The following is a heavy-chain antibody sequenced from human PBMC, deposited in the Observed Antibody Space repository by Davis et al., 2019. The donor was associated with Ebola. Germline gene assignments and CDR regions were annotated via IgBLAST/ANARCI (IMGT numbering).Heavy chain of an antibody. CDR3: AKWYTGSGWPTPLIV. J-gene: IGHJ4*02. Sequence: GESLKISCAASGFTFSSYAMSWVRQAPGKGLEWVSAISGSGGSTYYADSVKGRFTISRDNSKNTLYLQMNSLRAEDTAVYYCAKWYTGSGWPTPLIVWGQGTLVTVSS. D-gene: IGHD6-19*01. V-gene: IGHV3-23*01. CDR1: GFTFSSYA. CDR2: ISGSGGST.